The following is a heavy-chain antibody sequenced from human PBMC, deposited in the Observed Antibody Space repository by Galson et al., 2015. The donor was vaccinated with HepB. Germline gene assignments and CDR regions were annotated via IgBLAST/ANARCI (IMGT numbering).Heavy chain of an antibody. J-gene: IGHJ5*02. V-gene: IGHV3-23*01. D-gene: IGHD1-26*01. Sequence: SLRLSCAASGFNFSLYGMIWVRQASGKGLEWVSGINGGGSTTDYADSAKGRFTISRDIFRNMLYLQMSSLRAEDTAVYHCAKGRGSQARFTWFDLWGQGTLVTVSS. CDR2: INGGGSTT. CDR3: AKGRGSQARFTWFDL. CDR1: GFNFSLYG.